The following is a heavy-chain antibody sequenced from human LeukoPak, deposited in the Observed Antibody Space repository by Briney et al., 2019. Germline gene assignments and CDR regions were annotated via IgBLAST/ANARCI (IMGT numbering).Heavy chain of an antibody. CDR3: GKDNYDSSGYYFGNLDY. D-gene: IGHD3-22*01. J-gene: IGHJ4*02. Sequence: PGGSLRLSCAASGFTFSSYAMSWVRQAPGKGLEWVSASSGSGGSTYYADSVKGRFTISRDNSKNTLYLQMNSLRAEDTAVYYCGKDNYDSSGYYFGNLDYWGQGTLVTVSS. V-gene: IGHV3-23*01. CDR2: SSGSGGST. CDR1: GFTFSSYA.